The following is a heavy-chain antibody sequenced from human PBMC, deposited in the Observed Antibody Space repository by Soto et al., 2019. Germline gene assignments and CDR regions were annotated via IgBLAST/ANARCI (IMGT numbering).Heavy chain of an antibody. D-gene: IGHD2-2*01. Sequence: GGSLRLSCAASGFTFSSYAMGWVRQAPGKGLEWVSAISGSGGSTYYADSVKGRFTISRDNSKNTLYLQMNSLRAEDTAVYYCAKAGYCSSATCATCYYYMDVWGKGTTVTVSS. CDR3: AKAGYCSSATCATCYYYMDV. V-gene: IGHV3-23*01. J-gene: IGHJ6*03. CDR1: GFTFSSYA. CDR2: ISGSGGST.